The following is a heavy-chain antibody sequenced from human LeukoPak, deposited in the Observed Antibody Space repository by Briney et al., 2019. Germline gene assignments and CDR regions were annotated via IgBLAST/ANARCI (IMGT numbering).Heavy chain of an antibody. D-gene: IGHD3-10*01. J-gene: IGHJ5*02. V-gene: IGHV3-23*01. CDR3: AKDYSKTSYYGSGTYYRPNWFDP. Sequence: HPGGSLRLSCAASGFTFSSYSMNWVRQAPGKGLEWVSGITGGGTTYYADSVKGRVTISRDNSKNTLYLQMNSLKDEDTAVYYCAKDYSKTSYYGSGTYYRPNWFDPWGQGTLVTVSS. CDR2: ITGGGTT. CDR1: GFTFSSYS.